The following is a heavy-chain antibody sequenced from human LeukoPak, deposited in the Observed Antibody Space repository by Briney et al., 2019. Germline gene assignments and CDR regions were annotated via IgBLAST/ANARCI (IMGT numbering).Heavy chain of an antibody. CDR2: ISASGGTT. CDR1: GFTFSSYA. CDR3: ARPRGSGWRFDY. Sequence: GGSLRLSCAASGFTFSSYAMGWVRQAPGKGLEWVSLISASGGTTYYADSVKGRFTISRDNSKNTLYLQMNSLRAEDTAVYYCARPRGSGWRFDYWGHGTLVTVSS. D-gene: IGHD6-19*01. V-gene: IGHV3-23*01. J-gene: IGHJ4*01.